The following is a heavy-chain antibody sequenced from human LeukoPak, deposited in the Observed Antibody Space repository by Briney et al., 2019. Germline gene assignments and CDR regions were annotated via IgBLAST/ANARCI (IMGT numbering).Heavy chain of an antibody. CDR2: IYHSGST. J-gene: IGHJ5*02. V-gene: IGHV4-38-2*02. CDR1: GYSISSGYY. D-gene: IGHD3-10*01. Sequence: SETLSLTCTVSGYSISSGYYWGWIRQPPGKGLEWIGSIYHSGSTYYNPSLKSRVTISVDTSKNQFSLKLSSVTAADTAVYYCAREGAMVRGVHLELVLDPWGQGTLVTVSS. CDR3: AREGAMVRGVHLELVLDP.